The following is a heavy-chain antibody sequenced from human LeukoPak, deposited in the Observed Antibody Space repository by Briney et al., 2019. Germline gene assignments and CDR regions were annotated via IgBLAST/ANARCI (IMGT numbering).Heavy chain of an antibody. CDR3: ARDYYDSSGYNDAFDI. D-gene: IGHD3-22*01. J-gene: IGHJ3*02. V-gene: IGHV4-59*01. Sequence: SETLSLTCTVSGGSISRYYWSWIRQPPGKGLEWIGYIYYSGSTNYNPSLKSRVTISVDTSKNQFSLKLSSVTAADTAVYYCARDYYDSSGYNDAFDIWGQGTMVTVSS. CDR1: GGSISRYY. CDR2: IYYSGST.